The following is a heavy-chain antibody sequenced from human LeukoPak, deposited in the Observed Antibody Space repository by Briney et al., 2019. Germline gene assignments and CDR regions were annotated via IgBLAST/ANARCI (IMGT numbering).Heavy chain of an antibody. J-gene: IGHJ3*02. V-gene: IGHV4-31*03. CDR3: ARGGSIAAAGTFDI. Sequence: PSETLSLTCTVSGGSISSGGYYWSWIRQHPGKGLEWIGYIYYSGSTYYNPSLKSRVTISVDTSKNQFSLKLSSVTAADTAVYYCARGGSIAAAGTFDIWGQGTMVTVSS. CDR1: GGSISSGGYY. D-gene: IGHD6-13*01. CDR2: IYYSGST.